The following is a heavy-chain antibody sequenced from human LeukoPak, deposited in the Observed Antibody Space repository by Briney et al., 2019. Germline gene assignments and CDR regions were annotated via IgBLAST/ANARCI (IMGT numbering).Heavy chain of an antibody. CDR2: ISGSGGST. CDR3: AKSVQQWLVLFDY. CDR1: GFTFSSYA. J-gene: IGHJ4*02. Sequence: GGSLRLSCAASGFTFSSYAMSWVRQAPGKGLEWVSTISGSGGSTYYADSVKGRFTISRDNSKNTLYLQMNSLRAEDTAVYYCAKSVQQWLVLFDYWGQGTLVTVSS. V-gene: IGHV3-23*01. D-gene: IGHD6-19*01.